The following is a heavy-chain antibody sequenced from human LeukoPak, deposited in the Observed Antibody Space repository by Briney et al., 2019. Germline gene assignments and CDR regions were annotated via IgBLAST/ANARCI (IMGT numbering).Heavy chain of an antibody. J-gene: IGHJ4*02. CDR2: ITGSGGST. Sequence: GGSLRLSCAASGFTFSSYTMGWVRQAPGKGLEWVSTITGSGGSTYYADSVKGRFTISRDNSKNTQFLQMNSLRAEDTAIYYCAKGARDSDYWGQGILVTVSS. CDR1: GFTFSSYT. CDR3: AKGARDSDY. D-gene: IGHD5-24*01. V-gene: IGHV3-23*01.